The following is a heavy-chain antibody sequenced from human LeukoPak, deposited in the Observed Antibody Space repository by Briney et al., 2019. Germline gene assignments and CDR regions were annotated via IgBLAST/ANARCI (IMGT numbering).Heavy chain of an antibody. CDR2: ISSSGGSI. CDR3: ATLLYYDSNGYSRWFDP. CDR1: GFTFITYA. V-gene: IGHV3-23*01. Sequence: GGSLRLSCAASGFTFITYAMTWVRQAPGKGLEWVSVISSSGGSIYYADSVKGRFTISRGNSKNTLYLQMNSLRAEDTAVYYCATLLYYDSNGYSRWFDPWGQGTLVTVSS. D-gene: IGHD3-22*01. J-gene: IGHJ5*02.